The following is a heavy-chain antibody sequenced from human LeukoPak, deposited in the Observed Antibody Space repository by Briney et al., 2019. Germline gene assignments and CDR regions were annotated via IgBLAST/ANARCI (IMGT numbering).Heavy chain of an antibody. D-gene: IGHD2-15*01. J-gene: IGHJ4*02. CDR2: INHSGST. V-gene: IGHV4-34*01. CDR3: ATGDGYWDGGTCYSYFDY. CDR1: GGSFSGYY. Sequence: KPSETLSLTCAVYGGSFSGYYWSWVRQPPGKGLEWIGEINHSGSTNYNPSLKSRVTISVDTSKNQFSLKLSSVTAADTAVYYCATGDGYWDGGTCYSYFDYWGQATLVTGSS.